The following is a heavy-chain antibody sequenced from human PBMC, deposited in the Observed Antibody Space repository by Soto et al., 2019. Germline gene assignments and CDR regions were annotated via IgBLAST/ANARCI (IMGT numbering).Heavy chain of an antibody. CDR1: GGSISSSSYY. D-gene: IGHD3-9*01. Sequence: PSETLSLTCTVSGGSISSSSYYWSWIRQPPGKGLEWIGEINHSGSTNYNPSLKSRVTISVDTSKNQFSLKLSSVTAADTAVYYCARGRVLRYFDWPRGDAFDIWGQGTMVTVSS. V-gene: IGHV4-39*07. CDR2: INHSGST. J-gene: IGHJ3*02. CDR3: ARGRVLRYFDWPRGDAFDI.